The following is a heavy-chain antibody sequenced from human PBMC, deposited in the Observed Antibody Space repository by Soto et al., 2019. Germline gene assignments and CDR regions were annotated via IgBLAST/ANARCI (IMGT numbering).Heavy chain of an antibody. CDR3: TRASSDRNHMEV. V-gene: IGHV3-23*01. CDR2: ITESGGDT. Sequence: XGSLRLWCAASGFTFGNFVMRWVRQTPGKGLEWVSTITESGGDTYYTDSVKGRFTISRDNSKNTLYLQMTSLRAEDTALYYCTRASSDRNHMEVWGPGTTVTVSS. CDR1: GFTFGNFV. J-gene: IGHJ6*02.